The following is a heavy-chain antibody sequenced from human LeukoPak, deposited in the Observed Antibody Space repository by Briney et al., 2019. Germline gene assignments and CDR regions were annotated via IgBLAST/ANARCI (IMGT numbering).Heavy chain of an antibody. CDR1: GGSISSYY. V-gene: IGHV4-59*01. CDR2: IYYSGST. Sequence: PSETLSLTCTVSGGSISSYYWSWIRQPPGKGLEWIGYIYYSGSTNYSPSLKSRVTISVDTSKNQFSLKLSSVTAADTAVYYCAREVDDASDYWGQGTLVTVSS. J-gene: IGHJ4*02. CDR3: AREVDDASDY. D-gene: IGHD1-1*01.